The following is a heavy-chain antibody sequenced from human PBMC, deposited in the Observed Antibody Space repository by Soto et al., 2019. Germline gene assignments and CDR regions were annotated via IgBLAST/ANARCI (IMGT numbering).Heavy chain of an antibody. CDR2: ISSSGLTI. Sequence: ESGGGLVQPGGSLRLSCAASGFTFSNYELNWVRQAPGKGLEWVSYISSSGLTIYYADSVKGRFTISRDNAKSSLYLQMNSLRAEDTAVYYCARGNWNYCGYWGQGTLVTVSS. J-gene: IGHJ4*02. V-gene: IGHV3-48*03. CDR1: GFTFSNYE. CDR3: ARGNWNYCGY. D-gene: IGHD1-20*01.